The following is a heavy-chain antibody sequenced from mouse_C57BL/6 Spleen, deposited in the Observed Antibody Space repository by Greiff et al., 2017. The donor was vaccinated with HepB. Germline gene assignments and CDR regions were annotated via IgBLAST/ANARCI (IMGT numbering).Heavy chain of an antibody. CDR1: GYTFTSYW. J-gene: IGHJ1*03. Sequence: VQLQQSGTVLARPGASVKMSCKTSGYTFTSYWMHWVKQRPGQGLEWIGAIYPGNSDTSYNQKFKGKAKLTVVTSASTAYMELSSLTNEDSAVYYCTRSDYYYGSSPYWYFDVWGTGTTVTVSS. CDR3: TRSDYYYGSSPYWYFDV. CDR2: IYPGNSDT. D-gene: IGHD1-1*01. V-gene: IGHV1-5*01.